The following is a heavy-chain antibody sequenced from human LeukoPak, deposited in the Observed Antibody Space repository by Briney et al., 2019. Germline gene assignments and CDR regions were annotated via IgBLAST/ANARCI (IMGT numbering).Heavy chain of an antibody. CDR1: GGSISSGGYY. J-gene: IGHJ4*02. D-gene: IGHD6-19*01. V-gene: IGHV4-30-2*01. CDR2: IYHSGST. CDR3: AREASIAVAGTTAI. Sequence: SETLSLTCTVSGGSISSGGYYWSWIRQPPGTGLEWIGYIYHSGSTYYNPSLKSRVTISVDRSKNQFSLKLSSVTAADTAVYYCAREASIAVAGTTAIWGQGTLVTVSS.